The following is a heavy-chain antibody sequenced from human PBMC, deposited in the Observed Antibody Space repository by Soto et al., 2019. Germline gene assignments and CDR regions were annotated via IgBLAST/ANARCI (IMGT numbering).Heavy chain of an antibody. CDR2: IYYSGST. Sequence: SETLSLTCTVSGGSISSYYWSWIRQPPGKGLEWIGYIYYSGSTNYNPSLKSRVTISVDTSKNQFSLKLSSVTAADTAVYYCATDYGKYYFDYWGQGTLVTVSS. V-gene: IGHV4-59*08. CDR3: ATDYGKYYFDY. J-gene: IGHJ4*02. D-gene: IGHD4-17*01. CDR1: GGSISSYY.